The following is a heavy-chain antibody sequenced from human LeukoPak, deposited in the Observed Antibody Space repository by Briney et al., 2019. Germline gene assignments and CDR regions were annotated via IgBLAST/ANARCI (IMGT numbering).Heavy chain of an antibody. CDR1: GGSIRTYY. V-gene: IGHV4-59*01. J-gene: IGHJ4*02. D-gene: IGHD6-19*01. CDR2: ISYSGST. CDR3: ARVHEGSSGWYRVIDY. Sequence: SETLSLTCIVSGGSIRTYYWSWTRQPPGKGLEWIGYISYSGSTNYNPSLKSRVTISVDTFKNQFSLKLSSVTAADTAVYYCARVHEGSSGWYRVIDYWGQGTLVTVSS.